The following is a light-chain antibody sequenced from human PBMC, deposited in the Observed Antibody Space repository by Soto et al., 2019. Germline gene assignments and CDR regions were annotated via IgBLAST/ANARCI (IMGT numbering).Light chain of an antibody. V-gene: IGKV3-20*01. Sequence: EIVLTQSPGTLSLSPGDRATLSCRASQSVSSTYLAWYQQKPGQAPRLLIYDASSRATGIPDRFSGSGSGTDFTFTISRLEPEDFAVYYCQQYGSSPGLFTFCPGTKVDIK. CDR1: QSVSSTY. CDR2: DAS. J-gene: IGKJ3*01. CDR3: QQYGSSPGLFT.